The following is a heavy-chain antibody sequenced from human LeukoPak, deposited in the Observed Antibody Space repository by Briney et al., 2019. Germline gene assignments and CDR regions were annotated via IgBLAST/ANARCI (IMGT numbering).Heavy chain of an antibody. V-gene: IGHV4-59*01. CDR1: GGSISTYY. CDR2: IHYSGST. D-gene: IGHD3-22*01. J-gene: IGHJ4*02. CDR3: ARGYFDNSGYSAPFHY. Sequence: SETLSLTCTVSGGSISTYYWSWIRQPPGKGLEWIGYIHYSGSTNYNPSLKSRVTISVDTSKNQFSLKLSSVTAAVTAVYYCARGYFDNSGYSAPFHYWGQGTLVTVSS.